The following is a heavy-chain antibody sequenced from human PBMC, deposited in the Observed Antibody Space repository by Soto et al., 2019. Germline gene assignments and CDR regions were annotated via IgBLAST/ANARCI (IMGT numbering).Heavy chain of an antibody. D-gene: IGHD2-15*01. CDR1: GGTFSSYT. CDR3: ARDGYCSGGSCRTTGGNDY. J-gene: IGHJ4*02. Sequence: QVQLVQSGAEVKKPGSSVKVSCKASGGTFSSYTISWVRQAPGQGLEWMGRLIPILGIANYAQKFQGRVTITADKSTSTAYMELSSLRSEDTAVYYCARDGYCSGGSCRTTGGNDYWGQGTLFTVSS. V-gene: IGHV1-69*08. CDR2: LIPILGIA.